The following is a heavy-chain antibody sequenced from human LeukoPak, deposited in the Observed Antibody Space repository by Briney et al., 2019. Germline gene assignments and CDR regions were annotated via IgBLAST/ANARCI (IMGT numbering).Heavy chain of an antibody. CDR2: INPSSGGT. D-gene: IGHD3-10*01. CDR3: ARDLKIRGPMDV. J-gene: IGHJ6*03. V-gene: IGHV1-2*02. CDR1: GYTFTSYG. Sequence: ASVKVSCKASGYTFTSYGISWVRQAPGQGLEWMGWINPSSGGTNYAQKFQGRVTMTRDTSISTAYMELSRLTFDDTAVYYCARDLKIRGPMDVWGKGTTVTISS.